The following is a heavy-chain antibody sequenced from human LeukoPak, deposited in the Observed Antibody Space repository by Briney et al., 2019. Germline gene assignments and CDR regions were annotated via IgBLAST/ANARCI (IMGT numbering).Heavy chain of an antibody. D-gene: IGHD3-10*01. CDR1: GYTFTSYA. CDR2: INTNTGNP. V-gene: IGHV7-4-1*02. Sequence: EASVKVSCKASGYTFTSYAMNWVRQAPGQGLEWMGWINTNTGNPTYAQGFTGRFVFSLDTSVSTAYLQISSLKAEDTAVYYCARVLDYYGSGSRLGMDVWGQGTTVTVSS. J-gene: IGHJ6*02. CDR3: ARVLDYYGSGSRLGMDV.